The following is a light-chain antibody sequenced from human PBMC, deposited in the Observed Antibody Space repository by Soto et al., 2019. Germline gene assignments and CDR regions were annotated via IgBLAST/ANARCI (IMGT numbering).Light chain of an antibody. V-gene: IGLV1-40*01. CDR3: SSYTSSSTYV. CDR2: TNN. CDR1: SSNIGAGYD. Sequence: QSVLTQPPSVSGAPGQRVTISCTGSSSNIGAGYDVHWYLQLPGTAPKLLVYTNNNRPSGVPDRFSGSKSANTASLTISGLQAEDEADYYCSSYTSSSTYVFGTGTKLTVL. J-gene: IGLJ1*01.